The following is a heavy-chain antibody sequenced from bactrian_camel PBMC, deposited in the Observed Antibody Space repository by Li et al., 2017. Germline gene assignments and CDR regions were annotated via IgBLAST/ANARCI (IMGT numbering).Heavy chain of an antibody. J-gene: IGHJ4*01. CDR2: TDADGSDG. Sequence: HVQLVESGGGSVQAGGSMILSCAASGYRFAAHCRGWFRQAPGKEHEGVAATDADGSDGYQTYANSVKDRFTISKDYSKNTLILQMDDLKPEDTGMYYCAADTPACGSYDYDFNFWGQGTQVTVS. V-gene: IGHV3S6*01. CDR3: AADTPACGSYDYDFNF. CDR1: GYRFAAHC. D-gene: IGHD2*01.